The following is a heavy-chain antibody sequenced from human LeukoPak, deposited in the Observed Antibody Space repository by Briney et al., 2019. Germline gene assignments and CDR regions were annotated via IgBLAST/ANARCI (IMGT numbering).Heavy chain of an antibody. CDR3: ATGEMGTIGYFDY. Sequence: KASETLSLTCAVSGGSISSGGSYWSWIRQPPGKGLEYIGYTSHSGSTYDNPSLKSRVTISVDRSNNQFSLKLRSVTAADTAVYYCATGEMGTIGYFDYWGQGTLVTVSS. V-gene: IGHV4-30-2*01. J-gene: IGHJ4*02. CDR1: GGSISSGGSY. CDR2: TSHSGST. D-gene: IGHD5-24*01.